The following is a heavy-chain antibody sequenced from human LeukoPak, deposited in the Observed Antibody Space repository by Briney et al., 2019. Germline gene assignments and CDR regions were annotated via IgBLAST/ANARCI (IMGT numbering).Heavy chain of an antibody. CDR3: VHSDRYYYHTSGYYEIRFDS. D-gene: IGHD3-22*01. CDR2: IYWDDDK. J-gene: IGHJ5*01. V-gene: IGHV2-5*02. CDR1: GFSLSTRGVG. Sequence: SGPTLVKPTQTLTLTCTLSGFSLSTRGVGVGWIRQPPGKALEWLALIYWDDDKRFSPSLKSRLTITKDTTKNQVVLTMTNMDPVETDTYSCVHSDRYYYHTSGYYEIRFDSWGQGTLVTVSS.